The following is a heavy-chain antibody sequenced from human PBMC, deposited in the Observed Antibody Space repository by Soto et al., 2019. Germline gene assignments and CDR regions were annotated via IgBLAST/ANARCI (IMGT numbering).Heavy chain of an antibody. D-gene: IGHD3-10*01. V-gene: IGHV3-33*01. J-gene: IGHJ4*02. CDR3: ARDPSHGSGSYLDY. CDR2: IWFDGSNK. Sequence: GGSLRLSCAASGFTFSDYGMHWVRQAPGKGLEWVAVIWFDGSNKYYADSVKGRFTLSRDNSKNTLYLQMNGLRAEDTAVFYCARDPSHGSGSYLDYWGQGTLVTVSS. CDR1: GFTFSDYG.